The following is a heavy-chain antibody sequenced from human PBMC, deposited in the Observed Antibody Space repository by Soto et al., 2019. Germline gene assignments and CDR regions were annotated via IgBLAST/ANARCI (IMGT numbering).Heavy chain of an antibody. V-gene: IGHV4-39*01. CDR1: VGSISSSSYY. D-gene: IGHD5-18*01. Sequence: ETLSLTCTVSVGSISSSSYYCGWILQPPGKGLEWIGSIYYSGSTYYNPSLKSRVTISVDTSKNQFSLKLSSVTAADTAVYYCARPYVDTAMVPDVYFDYWGQGTLVTVSS. J-gene: IGHJ4*02. CDR3: ARPYVDTAMVPDVYFDY. CDR2: IYYSGST.